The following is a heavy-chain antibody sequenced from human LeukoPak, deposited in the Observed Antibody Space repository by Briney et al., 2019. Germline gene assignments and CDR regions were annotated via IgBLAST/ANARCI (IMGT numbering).Heavy chain of an antibody. D-gene: IGHD5-24*01. CDR2: ISSSTSYI. Sequence: RSGGSLRLSCAASESTFSSYHMNWVRQAPGKGLEWVSFISSSTSYIYYADSVKGRFTISRDNAKNSLYLQMNSLRVEDTAVYYCARGPLGGYNSAWFDPWDQGTLVTVSS. CDR3: ARGPLGGYNSAWFDP. CDR1: ESTFSSYH. V-gene: IGHV3-21*01. J-gene: IGHJ5*02.